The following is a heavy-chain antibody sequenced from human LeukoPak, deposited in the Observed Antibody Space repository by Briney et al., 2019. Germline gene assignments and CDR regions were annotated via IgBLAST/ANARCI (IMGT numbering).Heavy chain of an antibody. D-gene: IGHD2-15*01. J-gene: IGHJ4*02. CDR2: IYYSGST. CDR3: ARGRNGYCSGGSCYAGGNIYFDY. Sequence: SETLSLTCTVSGGSISSYYWSWIRQPPGKGLEWIGYIYYSGSTNYNPSLKSRVTISVDTSKNQFSLKLSSVTAADTAVYYCARGRNGYCSGGSCYAGGNIYFDYWGQGTLVTVSS. V-gene: IGHV4-59*12. CDR1: GGSISSYY.